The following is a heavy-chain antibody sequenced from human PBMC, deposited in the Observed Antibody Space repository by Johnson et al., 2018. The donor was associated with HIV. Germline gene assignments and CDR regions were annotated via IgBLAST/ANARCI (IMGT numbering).Heavy chain of an antibody. CDR2: IFSGGST. CDR1: GLTVSSNY. J-gene: IGHJ3*02. V-gene: IGHV3-66*01. D-gene: IGHD1-7*01. Sequence: EVQLVESGGGLVKPGGSLRLSCAGSGLTVSSNYMSWVRQAPGKGLEWVSVIFSGGSTYYADSVNGRFTISRDSSKNTLYLQMNSLRAEDTALYYCARALTGTTQGAFDIWGQGTMVTVSS. CDR3: ARALTGTTQGAFDI.